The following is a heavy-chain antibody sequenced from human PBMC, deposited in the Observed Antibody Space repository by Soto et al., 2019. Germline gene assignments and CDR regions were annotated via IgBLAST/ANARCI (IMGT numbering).Heavy chain of an antibody. V-gene: IGHV4-61*01. CDR1: GGSVSSGSYY. CDR2: IYYSGST. J-gene: IGHJ5*02. D-gene: IGHD2-2*01. CDR3: ARDLGRVPAATGFDP. Sequence: QVQLQESGPGLVKPSETLSLTCTVSGGSVSSGSYYWSWIRQPPGKGLEWIGYIYYSGSTNYNPSLKSRVTISVDTSKNQFSLKLSSVTAADTAVYYCARDLGRVPAATGFDPWGQGTLVTVSS.